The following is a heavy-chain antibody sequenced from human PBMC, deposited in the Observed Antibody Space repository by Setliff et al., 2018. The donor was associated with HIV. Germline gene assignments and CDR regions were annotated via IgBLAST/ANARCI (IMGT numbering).Heavy chain of an antibody. D-gene: IGHD3-10*01. CDR2: IYHSGLT. CDR3: ARDSGTTGWCVDV. CDR1: GGSISSGSYY. V-gene: IGHV4-39*07. J-gene: IGHJ6*02. Sequence: SETLSLTCTVSGGSISSGSYYWSWIRQPPGKGLEWIGSIYHSGLTYYNPSLKSRVTISVDSSKNQFSLRLRSVTAADAAVYYCARDSGTTGWCVDVWGQGTTVTVSS.